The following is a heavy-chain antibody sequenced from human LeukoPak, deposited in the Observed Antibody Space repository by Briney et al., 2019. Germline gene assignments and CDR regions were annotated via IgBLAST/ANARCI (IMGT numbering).Heavy chain of an antibody. Sequence: SETLSLTCDISGHSTTRGYYWAWFRQSPGRGPEWIATFFQSEKSFYNASLESRVIMSLDTSKSQFSLNLTSVTAADTAVYYCARVLPVPYLLDSWGQGTHVTVSS. CDR1: GHSTTRGYY. D-gene: IGHD3-10*02. V-gene: IGHV4-38-2*01. J-gene: IGHJ4*02. CDR3: ARVLPVPYLLDS. CDR2: FFQSEKS.